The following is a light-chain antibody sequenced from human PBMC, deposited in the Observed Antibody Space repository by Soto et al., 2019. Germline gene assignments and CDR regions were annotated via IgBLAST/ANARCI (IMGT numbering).Light chain of an antibody. CDR3: QQYGSSRGLT. CDR1: QSVSSSY. V-gene: IGKV3-20*01. CDR2: GAS. Sequence: EIGLTQSPGTLSLSPGERATLSCRASQSVSSSYLAWYQQKPGQAPRLLIYGASSRATGNPDRFSGSGSGTDFTLTISRLEPEDFAVYYCQQYGSSRGLTFGGGTKVEIK. J-gene: IGKJ4*01.